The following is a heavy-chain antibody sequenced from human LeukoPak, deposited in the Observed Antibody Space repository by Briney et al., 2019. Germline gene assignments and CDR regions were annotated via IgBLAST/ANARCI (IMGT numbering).Heavy chain of an antibody. CDR3: ARDYYDSSGFGAFDI. V-gene: IGHV1-2*02. CDR2: INPNGGGT. J-gene: IGHJ3*02. CDR1: GYTFTAYY. D-gene: IGHD3-22*01. Sequence: ASVKVSCKASGYTFTAYYMHWVRQAPGQGLEWMGWINPNGGGTNYAQKFQGRVTMTRDTSISTAYMELSRLRSGDTAVYYCARDYYDSSGFGAFDIWGQGTMVTVSS.